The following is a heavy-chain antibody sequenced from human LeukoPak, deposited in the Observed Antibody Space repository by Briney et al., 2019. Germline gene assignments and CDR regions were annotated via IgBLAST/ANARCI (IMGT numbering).Heavy chain of an antibody. D-gene: IGHD6-19*01. CDR2: INPSGGST. Sequence: ASVKVSCKASGYTFTSYYMHWVRQAPGQGLEWMGIINPSGGSTSYAQKFQGRVTMTRDMSTSTVYMELSSLRSEDTAVYCCARESIAVAGTWWYYYYYMDVWGKGTTVTVSS. CDR3: ARESIAVAGTWWYYYYYMDV. J-gene: IGHJ6*03. CDR1: GYTFTSYY. V-gene: IGHV1-46*01.